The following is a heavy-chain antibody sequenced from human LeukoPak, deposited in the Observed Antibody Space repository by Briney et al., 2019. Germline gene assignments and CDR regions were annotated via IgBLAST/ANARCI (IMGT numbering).Heavy chain of an antibody. Sequence: GASVKVSCKASGYTFTSYYMHWVRQAPGQGLEWMGIINPSGGSTSYAQKFQGRVTMTRDTSTSTVYMELSSLRSEDTAVYYCARDWDKTTVVTNYYMDVWGKGTTVTVSS. D-gene: IGHD4-23*01. CDR2: INPSGGST. J-gene: IGHJ6*03. CDR1: GYTFTSYY. CDR3: ARDWDKTTVVTNYYMDV. V-gene: IGHV1-46*01.